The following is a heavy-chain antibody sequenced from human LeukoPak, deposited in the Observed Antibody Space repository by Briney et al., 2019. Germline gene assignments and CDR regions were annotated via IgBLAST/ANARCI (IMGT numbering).Heavy chain of an antibody. CDR1: GGSISSYY. CDR2: IYTSGST. CDR3: AREWQLRVVVITDDAFDI. V-gene: IGHV4-4*07. Sequence: SETLSLTCTVSGGSISSYYWSWIRQPAGKGLEWIGRIYTSGSTNYNPSLKSRVTMSVDTSKNQFSLKLSSVTAADTAVYYCAREWQLRVVVITDDAFDIWGQGTMVTVSS. D-gene: IGHD3-22*01. J-gene: IGHJ3*02.